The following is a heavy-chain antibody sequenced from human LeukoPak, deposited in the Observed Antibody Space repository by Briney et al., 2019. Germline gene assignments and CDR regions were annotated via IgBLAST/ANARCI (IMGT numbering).Heavy chain of an antibody. Sequence: SETLSLTCTVSGGSVSSGSYYWSWIRQPPGKGLEWIGYFYYTGSTNYNPSLKSRVTISVDTSKNQFSLKLSSVTAADTAVYYCAADGGAAPFDPWGQGTLVTVSS. V-gene: IGHV4-61*01. CDR2: FYYTGST. CDR1: GGSVSSGSYY. J-gene: IGHJ5*02. CDR3: AADGGAAPFDP. D-gene: IGHD3-3*01.